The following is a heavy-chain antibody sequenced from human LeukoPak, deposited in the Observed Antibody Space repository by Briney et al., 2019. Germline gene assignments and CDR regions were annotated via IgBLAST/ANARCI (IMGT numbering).Heavy chain of an antibody. V-gene: IGHV4-34*01. D-gene: IGHD1-7*01. J-gene: IGHJ6*03. CDR1: GFTFSSYA. Sequence: GSLRLSCAASGFTFSSYAMSWVRQAPGKGLEWIGEINHSGSTNYNPSLKSRVTISVDTSKNQFSLKLSSVTAADTAVYYCARGPLGDITGTTYYYYYYMDVWGKGTTVTVSS. CDR3: ARGPLGDITGTTYYYYYYMDV. CDR2: INHSGST.